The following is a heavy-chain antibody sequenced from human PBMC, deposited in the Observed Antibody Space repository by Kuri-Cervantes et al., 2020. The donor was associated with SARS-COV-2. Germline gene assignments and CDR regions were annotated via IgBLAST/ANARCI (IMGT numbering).Heavy chain of an antibody. V-gene: IGHV4-34*01. CDR1: GGSFSGYY. CDR3: ARGMRVWSGYYMDGKYSWFDP. Sequence: SETLSLTCAVYGGSFSGYYWSWIRQPPGKGLEWIGEINHSGSTNYNPSLKSRVTISVDTSKNQFSLKLSSVTAADTAVYYCARGMRVWSGYYMDGKYSWFDPWGQGTLVTVSS. D-gene: IGHD3-3*01. J-gene: IGHJ5*02. CDR2: INHSGST.